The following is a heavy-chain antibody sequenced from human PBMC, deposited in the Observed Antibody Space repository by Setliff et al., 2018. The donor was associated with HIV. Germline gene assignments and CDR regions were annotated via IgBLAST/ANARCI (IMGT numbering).Heavy chain of an antibody. CDR1: GLSLSSSGVG. D-gene: IGHD1-1*01. Sequence: GPTLVNPTQTLTLTCTFSGLSLSSSGVGVGWIRQSPGKALEWLAFIYWNNNKHYSTSLKSRLTVTKDTSKNRVVFTMTNMDPVDTATYYCAYSGRQLRGPYFDFWGQGTPVTVS. CDR2: IYWNNNK. J-gene: IGHJ4*02. CDR3: AYSGRQLRGPYFDF. V-gene: IGHV2-5*01.